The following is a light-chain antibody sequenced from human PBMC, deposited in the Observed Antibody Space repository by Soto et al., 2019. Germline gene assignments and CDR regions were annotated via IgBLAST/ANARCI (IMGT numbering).Light chain of an antibody. J-gene: IGKJ1*01. CDR3: QQSGDSPPWG. CDR2: GAS. V-gene: IGKV3-20*01. CDR1: QSVASTF. Sequence: EIVLTQSPGTLSLSPGERATLSCRASQSVASTFLAWYQQKPGQAPRLLISGASNRATGIPDRFTGSGSGTDFALTISRLEPEDFAVYYCQQSGDSPPWGFGQGNKVEIK.